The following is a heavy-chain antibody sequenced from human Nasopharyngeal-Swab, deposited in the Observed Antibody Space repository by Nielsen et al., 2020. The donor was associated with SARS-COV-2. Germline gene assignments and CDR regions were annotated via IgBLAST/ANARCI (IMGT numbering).Heavy chain of an antibody. J-gene: IGHJ3*02. CDR1: GFTFNNFA. CDR3: AREGESSGHAGSFDI. D-gene: IGHD6-19*01. Sequence: GESLKISCGASGFTFNNFAMMWVRQAPGKGLEWVALVPLGVDIRQYADSVKGRFTISRDNSQNTVSLQMNSLRVADTAVYYCAREGESSGHAGSFDIWGQGTMVTVSS. V-gene: IGHV3-30*01. CDR2: VPLGVDIR.